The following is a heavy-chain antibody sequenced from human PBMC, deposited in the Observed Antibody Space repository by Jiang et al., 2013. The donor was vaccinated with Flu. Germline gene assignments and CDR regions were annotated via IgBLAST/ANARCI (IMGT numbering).Heavy chain of an antibody. CDR1: GGSFSGYY. CDR2: INHSGST. CDR3: ARRSPYCSSTSCPRLSPYYGMDV. Sequence: LLKPSETLSLTCAVYGGSFSGYYWSWIRQPPGKGLEWIGEINHSGSTDYNPSLKSRVTISVDTSKNQFSLKLSSVTAADTAVYYCARRSPYCSSTSCPRLSPYYGMDVWGKGTTVTVSS. J-gene: IGHJ6*04. D-gene: IGHD2-2*01. V-gene: IGHV4-34*01.